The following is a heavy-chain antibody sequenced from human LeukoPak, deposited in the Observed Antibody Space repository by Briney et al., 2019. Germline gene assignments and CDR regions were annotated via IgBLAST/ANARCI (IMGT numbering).Heavy chain of an antibody. CDR2: INPNSGGT. V-gene: IGHV1-2*02. CDR1: GYTFTGYY. D-gene: IGHD3-16*02. J-gene: IGHJ4*02. Sequence: GASVKVSCKASGYTFTGYYMHWVRQAPGQGLEWMGWINPNSGGTNYAQKFQGRVTMTRDTSISTAYMELSRLRSDDTAVYYCARDSDYVWGSYRYLFDYWGQGTLVTVSS. CDR3: ARDSDYVWGSYRYLFDY.